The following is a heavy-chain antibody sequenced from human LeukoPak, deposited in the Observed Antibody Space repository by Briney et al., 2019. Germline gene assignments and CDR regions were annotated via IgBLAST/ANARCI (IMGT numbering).Heavy chain of an antibody. V-gene: IGHV1-69*13. CDR3: ARGPFLDYYGSGSYGNSWFDP. CDR2: IIPIFGTA. D-gene: IGHD3-10*01. Sequence: SVKVSCKASGGTFSSYAISWVRQAPGQGLEWMGGIIPIFGTANYAQKFQGRVTITADESTSTAYMELSSLRSEDTAVYYCARGPFLDYYGSGSYGNSWFDPWGQGTLVTVSS. J-gene: IGHJ5*02. CDR1: GGTFSSYA.